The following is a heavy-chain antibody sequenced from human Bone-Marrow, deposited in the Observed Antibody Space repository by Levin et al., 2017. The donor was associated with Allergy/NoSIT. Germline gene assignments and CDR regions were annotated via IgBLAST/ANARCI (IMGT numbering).Heavy chain of an antibody. Sequence: GGSLRLSCEASGFDFHIYVMNWVRQAPGKGLEWLSSITTGSNYKYYIDSVRGRFVISRDNGKNSLFLQMNSLRAEDTAVYYCARSHPLTGTTHFSYQDGMDVWGQGTTVTVSS. J-gene: IGHJ6*02. CDR1: GFDFHIYV. D-gene: IGHD1/OR15-1a*01. V-gene: IGHV3-21*01. CDR2: ITTGSNYK. CDR3: ARSHPLTGTTHFSYQDGMDV.